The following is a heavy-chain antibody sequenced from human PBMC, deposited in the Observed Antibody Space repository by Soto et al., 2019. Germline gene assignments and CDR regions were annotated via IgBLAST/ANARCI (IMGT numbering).Heavy chain of an antibody. CDR2: ISAYNGNT. CDR3: AREGLWFGELPTFDY. V-gene: IGHV1-18*01. Sequence: ASVKVSCKSSGYTFTIYGISWVLQAPGQGLEWMGWISAYNGNTNYAQKFQGRVTMTTDTSTSTAYMELRSLRSDDTAVYYCAREGLWFGELPTFDYWGQGTLVTVS. CDR1: GYTFTIYG. J-gene: IGHJ4*02. D-gene: IGHD3-10*01.